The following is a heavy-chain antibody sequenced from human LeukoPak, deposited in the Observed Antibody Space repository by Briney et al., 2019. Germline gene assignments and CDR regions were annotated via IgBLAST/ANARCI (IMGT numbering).Heavy chain of an antibody. J-gene: IGHJ4*02. CDR1: GGSFSGYY. Sequence: SETLSLTCAVYGGSFSGYYWSWIRQPPGKGLEWIGEINHSGSTNYNPSLKSRVTISVDTSKNQFSLKLSSVTAADTAVYYCARRLAAAWEYDYWGQGTLVTVSS. CDR3: ARRLAAAWEYDY. D-gene: IGHD6-13*01. CDR2: INHSGST. V-gene: IGHV4-34*01.